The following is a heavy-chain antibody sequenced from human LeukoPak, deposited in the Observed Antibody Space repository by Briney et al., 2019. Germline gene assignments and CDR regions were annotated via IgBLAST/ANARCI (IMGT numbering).Heavy chain of an antibody. J-gene: IGHJ5*02. CDR1: GYTFTGYY. CDR2: INPNSGST. V-gene: IGHV1-2*02. D-gene: IGHD6-19*01. CDR3: ARMYGSASAARVNWFDP. Sequence: ASVKVSCKASGYTFTGYYMHWVRQAPGQGLEWMGWINPNSGSTNYAQKFQGRVTMTRDTSISTAYMELSRLRSDDTAVYYCARMYGSASAARVNWFDPWGQGTLVTVSS.